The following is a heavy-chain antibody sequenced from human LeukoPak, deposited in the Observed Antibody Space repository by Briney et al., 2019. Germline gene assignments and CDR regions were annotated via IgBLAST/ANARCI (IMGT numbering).Heavy chain of an antibody. Sequence: GGSLRLSCAASGFTFSSYGMHWVRQAPGKGLEWVAVISYDGSNEYYVDSVKGRFTISRDNSKNTLYLQMNSLRAEDTAVYYCARDSGSSWCEYYFDYWGQGTLVTVSS. CDR2: ISYDGSNE. CDR3: ARDSGSSWCEYYFDY. CDR1: GFTFSSYG. V-gene: IGHV3-30*03. J-gene: IGHJ4*02. D-gene: IGHD6-13*01.